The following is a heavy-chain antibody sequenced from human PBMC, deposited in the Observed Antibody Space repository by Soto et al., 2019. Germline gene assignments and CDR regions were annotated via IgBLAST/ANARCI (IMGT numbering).Heavy chain of an antibody. CDR1: GFTFSSYE. CDR2: ISSSGSTI. D-gene: IGHD3-22*01. CDR3: ARDRLNYYDSSGYHLRSYYFDY. Sequence: GGSLRLSCAASGFTFSSYEMNWVRQAPGKGREWVSYISSSGSTIYYADSVKGRFTISRDNAKNSLYLQMNSLRAEDTAVYYCARDRLNYYDSSGYHLRSYYFDYWGQGTLVTVSS. V-gene: IGHV3-48*03. J-gene: IGHJ4*02.